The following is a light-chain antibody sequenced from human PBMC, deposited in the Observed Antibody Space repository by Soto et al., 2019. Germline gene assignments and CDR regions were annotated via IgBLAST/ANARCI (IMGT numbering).Light chain of an antibody. J-gene: IGKJ1*01. V-gene: IGKV3-20*01. CDR3: QQCGISTWP. CDR1: QPVSSSY. Sequence: EIVLTQSPGILSLSPGERATLSCRASQPVSSSYLAWYQQKPGQAPRLLIYGASTRATGIPDRFSGSGSGTDFTLTISRLEPEEFAVYYCQQCGISTWPFGQGNKVDIK. CDR2: GAS.